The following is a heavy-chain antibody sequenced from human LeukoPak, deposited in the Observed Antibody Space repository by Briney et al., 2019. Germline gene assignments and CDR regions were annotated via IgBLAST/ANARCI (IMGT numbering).Heavy chain of an antibody. J-gene: IGHJ6*03. CDR1: GFTFSSYA. CDR3: ASHYYYYYMDV. V-gene: IGHV3-53*01. Sequence: GGSLRLSCAASGFTFSSYAMSWVRQAPGKGLEWVSVIYSGGSTYYADSVKGRFTISRDNSKNTLYLQMSSLRAEDTAVYYCASHYYYYYMDVWGKGTTVTVSS. CDR2: IYSGGST.